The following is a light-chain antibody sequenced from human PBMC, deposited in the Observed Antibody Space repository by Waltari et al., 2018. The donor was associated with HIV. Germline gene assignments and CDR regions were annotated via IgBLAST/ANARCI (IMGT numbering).Light chain of an antibody. J-gene: IGLJ2*01. CDR3: GTGDNSLRGVI. Sequence: QSVLTQPPSVSAAPGQQVTIPSPGTSSPLGNNYVSWYQQVPVTTPKPLIYNNNKRPSGIPDRFSGSKSGTSATLGITGLQTGDEADYYCGTGDNSLRGVIIGGGTNLAVL. CDR1: SSPLGNNY. V-gene: IGLV1-51*01. CDR2: NNN.